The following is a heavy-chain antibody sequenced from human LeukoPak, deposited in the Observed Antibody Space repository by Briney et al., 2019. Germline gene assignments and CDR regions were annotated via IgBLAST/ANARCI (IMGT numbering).Heavy chain of an antibody. D-gene: IGHD4-11*01. V-gene: IGHV3-20*04. CDR3: AREGNDYSNSIGNWFDP. CDR1: GFTFDDYG. J-gene: IGHJ5*02. Sequence: RTGGSLRLSCAASGFTFDDYGMSWVRQAPGKGLEWVSGINWNGGSTGYADSVKGRFTISRDNAKNSLYLQMNSLRAEDTALYYCAREGNDYSNSIGNWFDPWGQGTLVTVSS. CDR2: INWNGGST.